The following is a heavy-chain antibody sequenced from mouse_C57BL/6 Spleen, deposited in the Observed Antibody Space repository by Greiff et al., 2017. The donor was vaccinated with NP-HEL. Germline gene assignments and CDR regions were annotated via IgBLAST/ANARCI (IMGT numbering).Heavy chain of an antibody. CDR2: IDPSDSDT. D-gene: IGHD2-1*01. CDR3: ERRVYGNYGDYFDY. J-gene: IGHJ2*01. CDR1: GYTFTSYW. V-gene: IGHV1-52*01. Sequence: QVQLQQPGAELVRPGSSVKLSCKASGYTFTSYWMHWVKQRPIQGLEWIGNIDPSDSDTHYNQKFKDKATLTVDKSSSTAYMQLSSLTSETSAVSSFERRVYGNYGDYFDYWGQGTTLTVSS.